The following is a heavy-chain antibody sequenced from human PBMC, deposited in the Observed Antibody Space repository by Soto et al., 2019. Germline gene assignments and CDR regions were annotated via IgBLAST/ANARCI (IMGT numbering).Heavy chain of an antibody. J-gene: IGHJ4*02. CDR3: AVGPVAGTDY. V-gene: IGHV1-69*13. Sequence: WASVKVSCKASGGTLSSYAISWVRQAPGPGLEWMGGIIPIFGTANYAQKFQGRVTITADESTSTAYMELSSLRSEDPAVYYCAVGPVAGTDYWGQGTLVTVSS. CDR2: IIPIFGTA. CDR1: GGTLSSYA. D-gene: IGHD6-19*01.